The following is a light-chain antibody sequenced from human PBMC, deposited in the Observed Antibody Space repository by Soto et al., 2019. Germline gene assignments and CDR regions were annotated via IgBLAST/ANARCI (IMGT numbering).Light chain of an antibody. CDR1: SSDVGGYNY. Sequence: QSVLTQPPSASGSLGLSVTISCTGTSSDVGGYNYVSWYQQHPGKAPKLMIYEVTYRPSGVSARFSGSKSGSTASLTISGLQAEDEADYYCSSYSTTSTPHVLFGGGTKLTVL. CDR3: SSYSTTSTPHVL. J-gene: IGLJ2*01. V-gene: IGLV2-14*01. CDR2: EVT.